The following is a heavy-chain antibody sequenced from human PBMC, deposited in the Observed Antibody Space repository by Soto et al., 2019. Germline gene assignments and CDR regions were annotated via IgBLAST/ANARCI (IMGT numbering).Heavy chain of an antibody. V-gene: IGHV1-18*01. Sequence: GASVKVSCKASGYTFTSYGISWVRQAPGQGLEWMGWISAYNGNTNYAQKLQGRVTMTTDTSTSTAYMDLRSLRSDDTAVYYCARVVFDNNNGWPPDYWGQGTLVTVSS. CDR1: GYTFTSYG. J-gene: IGHJ4*02. CDR3: ARVVFDNNNGWPPDY. D-gene: IGHD6-19*01. CDR2: ISAYNGNT.